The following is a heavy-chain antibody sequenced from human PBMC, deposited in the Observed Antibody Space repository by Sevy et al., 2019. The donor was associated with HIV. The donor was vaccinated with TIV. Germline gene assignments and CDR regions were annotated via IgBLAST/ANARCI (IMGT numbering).Heavy chain of an antibody. CDR1: GFTFSSYA. J-gene: IGHJ3*01. Sequence: GGSLRLSCTASGFTFSSYAMHWVRQAPGKGLEWVAVISYDGSNKYYADSVKGRFTISRDNSKNTLYLQMNSLRAEDTAVYYCARDPGHITMIVVVKIAGKTAFDVWGQGTMVTVSS. CDR3: ARDPGHITMIVVVKIAGKTAFDV. CDR2: ISYDGSNK. V-gene: IGHV3-30*04. D-gene: IGHD3-22*01.